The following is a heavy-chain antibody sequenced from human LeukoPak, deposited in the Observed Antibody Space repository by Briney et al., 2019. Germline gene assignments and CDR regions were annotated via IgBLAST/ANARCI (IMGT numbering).Heavy chain of an antibody. CDR2: IGSSGSYI. J-gene: IGHJ4*02. CDR3: AKRRHVWELPPSSD. D-gene: IGHD1-26*01. V-gene: IGHV3-21*04. Sequence: GGSLRLSCEVSGFTFSSYHMNWVRQAPGKGLEWVSSIGSSGSYIYYADSLTGRFTISRDNAKNSLYLQMNSLRAEDTAVYYCAKRRHVWELPPSSDWGQGTLVTVSS. CDR1: GFTFSSYH.